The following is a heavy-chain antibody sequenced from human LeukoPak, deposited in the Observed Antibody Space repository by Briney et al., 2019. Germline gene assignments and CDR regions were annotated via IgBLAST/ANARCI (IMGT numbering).Heavy chain of an antibody. Sequence: EASVTVSCKSAGYTCTCYYTHWVRQAPAQGLEWMGWVNPNSGGTNYAQKFQGRVTMTRDTSISTAYMELSKLRADDTAVYYCARWGGSSWENWFDPWGQGTLVTVSS. CDR3: ARWGGSSWENWFDP. V-gene: IGHV1-2*02. J-gene: IGHJ5*02. CDR1: GYTCTCYY. D-gene: IGHD6-13*01. CDR2: VNPNSGGT.